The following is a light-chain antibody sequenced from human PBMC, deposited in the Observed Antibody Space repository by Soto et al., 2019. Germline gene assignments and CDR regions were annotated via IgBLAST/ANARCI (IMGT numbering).Light chain of an antibody. Sequence: DIEMTQSPSTVSASVGDRVTITCRASQNIRDWVAWFQQRPVKTTKLLIYDVSTLESGVPSRFSGSGSGTEFTFTISGLQPDDFATYYCQQYNSYPYTFGQGTKLDIK. V-gene: IGKV1-5*01. CDR2: DVS. CDR3: QQYNSYPYT. J-gene: IGKJ2*01. CDR1: QNIRDW.